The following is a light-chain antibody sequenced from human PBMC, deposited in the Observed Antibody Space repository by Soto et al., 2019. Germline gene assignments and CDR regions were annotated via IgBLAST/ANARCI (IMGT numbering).Light chain of an antibody. CDR2: DVS. Sequence: QSALAQPASVSGSPGHSITISCTGTSSDVGGYNYVSWYQQHPGKAPKLMIYDVSNRPSGVSNRFSGSKSGNTASLTISGLQAEDEADYYCSSYTRSSTQVFGTGTKVTVL. V-gene: IGLV2-14*01. CDR1: SSDVGGYNY. CDR3: SSYTRSSTQV. J-gene: IGLJ1*01.